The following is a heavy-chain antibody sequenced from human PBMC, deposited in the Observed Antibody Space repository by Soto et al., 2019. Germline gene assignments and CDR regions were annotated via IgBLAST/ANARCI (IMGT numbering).Heavy chain of an antibody. V-gene: IGHV4-4*02. D-gene: IGHD6-13*01. J-gene: IGHJ5*02. CDR2: IYHSGST. CDR1: GGSISSSNW. Sequence: QVQLQESGPGLVKPSGTLSLTCAVSGGSISSSNWWSWVRQPPGKGLEWIGEIYHSGSTNYNPSLQSRVTVSIDKSKNQFSLKLSSVTAADTAVYYCARGDWGSSWNWFDPWGQGTLVTVSS. CDR3: ARGDWGSSWNWFDP.